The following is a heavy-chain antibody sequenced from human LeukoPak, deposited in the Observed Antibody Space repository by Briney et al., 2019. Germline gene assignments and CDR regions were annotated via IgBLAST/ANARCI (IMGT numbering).Heavy chain of an antibody. D-gene: IGHD3-22*01. CDR3: AREFYYYDSQNYHTIRRSYGMDV. Sequence: GGSVRLSCAASEFTISSYWMHWFRQAPGKGLVWVSRIDSDGRTTNYADSVKGRFSISRDNGKNTLYLNMNSLTPEDTGVYFCAREFYYYDSQNYHTIRRSYGMDVWGKGTTVSVSS. CDR1: EFTISSYW. J-gene: IGHJ6*04. V-gene: IGHV3-74*01. CDR2: IDSDGRTT.